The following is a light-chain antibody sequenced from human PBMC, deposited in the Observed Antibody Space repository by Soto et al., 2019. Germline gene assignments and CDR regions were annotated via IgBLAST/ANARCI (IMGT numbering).Light chain of an antibody. CDR3: QQYDNLPYT. CDR2: AAS. V-gene: IGKV1-6*01. J-gene: IGKJ2*01. CDR1: QGIRND. Sequence: AIQMTQSPSSLSASVGDRVTITCRASQGIRNDLGWYQQKPGKAPKLLIYAASNLQSGVPSRFSGSASGTDFTLTISSLQPEDIATYYCQQYDNLPYTFGQGTKLEIK.